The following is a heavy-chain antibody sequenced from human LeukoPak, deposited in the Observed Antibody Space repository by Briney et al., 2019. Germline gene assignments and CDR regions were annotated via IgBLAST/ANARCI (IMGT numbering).Heavy chain of an antibody. CDR2: FDPEDGET. CDR3: ARDLTDYYDSSGYEY. D-gene: IGHD3-22*01. CDR1: GYTLTELS. J-gene: IGHJ4*02. V-gene: IGHV1-24*01. Sequence: GASVKVSCKVSGYTLTELSMHWVRQAPGKGLEWMGGFDPEDGETIYAQKFQGRVTMTRDTSTSTVYMELSSLRSEDTAVYYCARDLTDYYDSSGYEYWGQGTLVTVSS.